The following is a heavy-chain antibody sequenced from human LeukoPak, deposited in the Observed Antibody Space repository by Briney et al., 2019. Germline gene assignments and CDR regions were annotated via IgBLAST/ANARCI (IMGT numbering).Heavy chain of an antibody. CDR2: IYTSGST. J-gene: IGHJ4*02. D-gene: IGHD3-22*01. Sequence: SETLSLTCSVSGGPISSGSYCWRWIRQPAGKGLEWIGRIYTSGSTNYNPSLKSRVTISVDTSKNQFSLKLSSVTAADTAVYYCARVSIGGYYDSSGYYYFDYWGQGTLVTVSS. CDR1: GGPISSGSYC. V-gene: IGHV4-61*02. CDR3: ARVSIGGYYDSSGYYYFDY.